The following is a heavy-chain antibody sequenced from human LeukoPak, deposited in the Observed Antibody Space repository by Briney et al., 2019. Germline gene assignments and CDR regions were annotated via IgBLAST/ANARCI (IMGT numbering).Heavy chain of an antibody. V-gene: IGHV5-51*01. J-gene: IGHJ6*03. CDR3: ARHEGPNYYYYYYMDV. CDR2: IHPGDSDT. Sequence: GESLKISCKGSGYSFTSYWIGWVRQMPGKGLEWMGIIHPGDSDTRYSPSFQGQVTISADKSISTAYLQWSSLKASDTAMYYCARHEGPNYYYYYYMDVWGTGTTVTVSS. CDR1: GYSFTSYW.